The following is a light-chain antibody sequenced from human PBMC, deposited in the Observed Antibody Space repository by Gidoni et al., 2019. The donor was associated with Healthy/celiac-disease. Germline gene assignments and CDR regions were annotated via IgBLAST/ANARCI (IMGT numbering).Light chain of an antibody. CDR1: QCVSSN. CDR2: GAS. Sequence: EIVMTQSPATLSVSPGERATLSCRASQCVSSNLAWYQQKPGQAPRLLIYGASTRATGIPARFSGSGSGTEFTLTISSLQSEDFAVYYCQQYNNWCSFXXXTKLEIK. CDR3: QQYNNWCS. J-gene: IGKJ2*04. V-gene: IGKV3-15*01.